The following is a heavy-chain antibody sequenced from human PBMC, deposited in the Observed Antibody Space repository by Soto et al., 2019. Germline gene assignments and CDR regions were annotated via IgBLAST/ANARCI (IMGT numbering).Heavy chain of an antibody. J-gene: IGHJ6*02. CDR2: IWYDGSNK. CDR3: ARVTYSSSWYTTEDYYYGMDV. Sequence: QVQLVESGGGVVQPGRSLRLSCAASGFTFSSYGMHWVRQAPGKGLEWVAVIWYDGSNKYYADSVKGRFTISRDNSKXXLXLXXNSLRAEDTAVYYCARVTYSSSWYTTEDYYYGMDVWGQGTTVTVSS. V-gene: IGHV3-33*01. CDR1: GFTFSSYG. D-gene: IGHD6-13*01.